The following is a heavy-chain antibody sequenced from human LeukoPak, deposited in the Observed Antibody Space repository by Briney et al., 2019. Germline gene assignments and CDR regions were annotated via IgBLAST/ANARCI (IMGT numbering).Heavy chain of an antibody. CDR3: ARVRYSSGWYLDY. V-gene: IGHV3-30*04. J-gene: IGHJ4*02. D-gene: IGHD6-19*01. CDR1: GFTFSSYA. Sequence: GGPLRLSCAASGFTFSSYAMHWVRQAPGKGLEWVAVISYDGSNKYYADSVKGRFTISRDNSKNTLYLQMNSLRAEDTAVYYCARVRYSSGWYLDYWGQGTLVTVSS. CDR2: ISYDGSNK.